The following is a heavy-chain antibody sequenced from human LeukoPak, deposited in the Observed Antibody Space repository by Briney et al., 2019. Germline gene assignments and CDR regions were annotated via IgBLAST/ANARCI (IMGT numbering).Heavy chain of an antibody. J-gene: IGHJ4*02. CDR3: AREMATIGDY. CDR1: GFPFSNYA. V-gene: IGHV3-23*01. D-gene: IGHD5-24*01. Sequence: GGSLRLSCAASGFPFSNYALSWVRQAPGKGLEWVSAISGSGGSTYYADSVKGRFTISRDNSKNTLYLQMNSLRAEDTAVYYCAREMATIGDYWGQGTLVTVSS. CDR2: ISGSGGST.